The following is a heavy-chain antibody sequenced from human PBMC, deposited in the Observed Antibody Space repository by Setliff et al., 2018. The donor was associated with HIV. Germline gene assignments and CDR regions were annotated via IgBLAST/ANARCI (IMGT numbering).Heavy chain of an antibody. CDR3: ARMATVYYYYMDV. V-gene: IGHV7-4-1*02. CDR2: INTETGTP. D-gene: IGHD4-4*01. Sequence: GASVKVSCKASGYTFTTFGLSWVRQAPGQGLEWMGWINTETGTPMYAQGFTGRFVFSLDTSVSTAYLQISSLKAEDTAVYYCARMATVYYYYMDVWGKGTTVTVSS. CDR1: GYTFTTFG. J-gene: IGHJ6*03.